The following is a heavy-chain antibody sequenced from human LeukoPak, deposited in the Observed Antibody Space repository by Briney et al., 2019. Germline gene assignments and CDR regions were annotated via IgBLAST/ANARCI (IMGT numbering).Heavy chain of an antibody. CDR2: IIPILGIA. Sequence: SVKVSCKASGGTFSSYAISWVRQVPGQGLEWMGRIIPILGIANYAQKFQGRVTVTADKSTSTAYMELSSLRSEDTAVYYCARARYCSGGSCYPNGWGQGTLVTVSS. D-gene: IGHD2-15*01. J-gene: IGHJ4*02. CDR3: ARARYCSGGSCYPNG. CDR1: GGTFSSYA. V-gene: IGHV1-69*04.